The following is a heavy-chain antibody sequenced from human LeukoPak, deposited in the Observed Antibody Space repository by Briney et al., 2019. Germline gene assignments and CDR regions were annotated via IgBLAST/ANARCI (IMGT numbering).Heavy chain of an antibody. D-gene: IGHD6-13*01. CDR2: IYYSGSTSHSETT. V-gene: IGHV4-38-2*02. Sequence: SETLSLTCTVSGYSMSSGYYWGWIRQPPGKGLEWIGSIYYSGSTSHSETTYYNPSLRSRVTMSVDTSKNQFSLKLSSVTAADTAVYYCARVVRSSLNWFDPWGQGTLVTVSS. J-gene: IGHJ5*02. CDR1: GYSMSSGYY. CDR3: ARVVRSSLNWFDP.